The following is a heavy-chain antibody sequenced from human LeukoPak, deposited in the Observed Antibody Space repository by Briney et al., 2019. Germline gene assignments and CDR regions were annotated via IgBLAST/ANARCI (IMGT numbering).Heavy chain of an antibody. CDR3: AKGVSSPLYYFDY. Sequence: GGSLRLSCAASGFTFSSYAMRWVRQAPGKGLEWVSSIGGSSGSTYYADSMKGRFTNSRDNSKNTLYLQMNSLRAEDTAVYYCAKGVSSPLYYFDYWGQGTLVTVSS. CDR1: GFTFSSYA. J-gene: IGHJ4*02. CDR2: IGGSSGST. V-gene: IGHV3-23*01. D-gene: IGHD6-13*01.